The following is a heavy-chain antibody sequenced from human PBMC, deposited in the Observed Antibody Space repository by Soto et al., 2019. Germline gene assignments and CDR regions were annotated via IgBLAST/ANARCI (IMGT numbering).Heavy chain of an antibody. CDR3: ARYVDVNTVFGQDY. D-gene: IGHD3-3*01. J-gene: IGHJ4*02. CDR2: IWHDGGNK. CDR1: GFTFSSYG. Sequence: QVQLVESGVGVVQPGRSLRRSCAASGFTFSSYGLHWVRQAPGKWLEWVAFIWHDGGNKFYAESVKGRFTISRDNSKNTLYLQMTSLIAEDTAMYYCARYVDVNTVFGQDYCGQGTLVTVYS. V-gene: IGHV3-33*01.